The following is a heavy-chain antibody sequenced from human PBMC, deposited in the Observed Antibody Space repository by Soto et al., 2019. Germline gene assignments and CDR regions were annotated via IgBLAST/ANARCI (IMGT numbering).Heavy chain of an antibody. CDR3: ARAKEYCSSTSCYLGDSYFDY. Sequence: EVQLVESGGGLVKPGGSLRLSCAASGFTFSSYSMNWVRQAPGKGLEWVSSISSSSSYIYYADSVKGRFTISRDNAKNSLYLQMNSLRAEDTAVYYCARAKEYCSSTSCYLGDSYFDYLGQGTLVTVSS. D-gene: IGHD2-2*01. V-gene: IGHV3-21*01. CDR1: GFTFSSYS. CDR2: ISSSSSYI. J-gene: IGHJ4*02.